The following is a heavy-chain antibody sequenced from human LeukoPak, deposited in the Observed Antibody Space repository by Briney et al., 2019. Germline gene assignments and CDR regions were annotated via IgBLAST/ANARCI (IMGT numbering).Heavy chain of an antibody. CDR3: AVRGDDFWSGYYDDPIYYRDV. Sequence: SETLSLTCAVYGGSFSGYYWSWIRQPPGKGLEWIGEINHSGSTNYNPSLKRRVTISVDTSKNQFSLKLSSVTAADTAVYYCAVRGDDFWSGYYDDPIYYRDVWGKGTTVTVS. V-gene: IGHV4-34*01. J-gene: IGHJ6*03. CDR2: INHSGST. CDR1: GGSFSGYY. D-gene: IGHD3-3*01.